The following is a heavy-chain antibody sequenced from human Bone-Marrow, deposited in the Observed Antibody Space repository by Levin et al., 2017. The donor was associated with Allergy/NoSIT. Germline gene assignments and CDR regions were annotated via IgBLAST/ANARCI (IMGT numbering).Heavy chain of an antibody. CDR3: ARGNVVTGLDY. D-gene: IGHD2-21*02. V-gene: IGHV4-59*01. J-gene: IGHJ4*02. Sequence: SETLSLTCTVFGGSIGSFYWNWIRQPPGKGLEWIGYVYGSGSTKYNPSLESRVSMSVDTPQNQVSLRLTSVTAADTAVYYCARGNVVTGLDYWGLGSLVTVSS. CDR2: VYGSGST. CDR1: GGSIGSFY.